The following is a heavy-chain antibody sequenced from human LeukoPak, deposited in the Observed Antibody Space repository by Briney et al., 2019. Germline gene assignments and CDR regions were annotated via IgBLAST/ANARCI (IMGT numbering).Heavy chain of an antibody. CDR1: GFTFSSYG. CDR2: IWYDASNK. D-gene: IGHD5-18*01. CDR3: AKERGGGGYSYGQYYFDY. Sequence: GRSLRLSCAASGFTFSSYGMHWVRQAPGKGLDWVAVIWYDASNKYYADSVKGRFTISRDNSKNTLYLQMNSLRAEDTAVYYCAKERGGGGYSYGQYYFDYWGQGTLVTVSS. V-gene: IGHV3-33*06. J-gene: IGHJ4*02.